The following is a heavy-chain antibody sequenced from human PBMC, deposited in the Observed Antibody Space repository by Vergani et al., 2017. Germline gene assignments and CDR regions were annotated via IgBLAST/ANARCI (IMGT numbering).Heavy chain of an antibody. Sequence: QVQLVQSGAEVKKPGSSVKVSCKASGGTFSSYAISWVRQAPGQGLEWMGGIIPIFGTANYAQKFQGRVTITADESTSTADMELSSLRSEDTAVYYCARGVGTVGALGPYNGFDPWGQGTLVTVSS. CDR2: IIPIFGTA. CDR1: GGTFSSYA. CDR3: ARGVGTVGALGPYNGFDP. D-gene: IGHD1-26*01. J-gene: IGHJ5*02. V-gene: IGHV1-69*01.